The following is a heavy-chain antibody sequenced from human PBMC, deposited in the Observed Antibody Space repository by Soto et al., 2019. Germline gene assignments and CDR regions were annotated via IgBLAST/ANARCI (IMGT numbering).Heavy chain of an antibody. CDR1: GFTFSSFW. D-gene: IGHD1-1*01. Sequence: GGSLRLSCAASGFTFSSFWMHWVRQAPGKGLEWVSRIYSDGNVGTLTSYADSVKGRFTISRDNAKNTLYLQMNSLRAEDTAVYYCTRDFPLSDTGPHFDYWGQGTPVTVSS. J-gene: IGHJ4*02. V-gene: IGHV3-74*01. CDR2: IYSDGNVGTLT. CDR3: TRDFPLSDTGPHFDY.